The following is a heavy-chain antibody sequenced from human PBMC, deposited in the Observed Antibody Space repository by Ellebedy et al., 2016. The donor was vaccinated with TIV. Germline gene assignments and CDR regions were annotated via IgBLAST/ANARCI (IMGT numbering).Heavy chain of an antibody. J-gene: IGHJ4*02. CDR2: IYSGGST. CDR3: ARDSQYYYDSSGYYDFDY. CDR1: GFTVSSNY. Sequence: GGSLRLSCAASGFTVSSNYMSWVRQAPGKGLEWVSVIYSGGSTYYADSVKGRFTISRDNSKNTLYLQMNSLRAEDTAVYYCARDSQYYYDSSGYYDFDYWGQGTLVTVSS. D-gene: IGHD3-22*01. V-gene: IGHV3-66*01.